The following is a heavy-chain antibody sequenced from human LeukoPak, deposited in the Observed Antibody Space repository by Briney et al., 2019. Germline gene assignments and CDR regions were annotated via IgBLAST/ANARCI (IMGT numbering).Heavy chain of an antibody. V-gene: IGHV3-21*01. Sequence: GGSLRLSCAASGFTFSSYSMNWVRQAPGKGLEWVSSISSSSSYIYYADSVKGRFTISRDNAKNSLYLQMNSLRAEDTAVYYCARDRGYDILTGYYGYWGQGTLVTVSS. CDR2: ISSSSSYI. CDR1: GFTFSSYS. CDR3: ARDRGYDILTGYYGY. J-gene: IGHJ4*02. D-gene: IGHD3-9*01.